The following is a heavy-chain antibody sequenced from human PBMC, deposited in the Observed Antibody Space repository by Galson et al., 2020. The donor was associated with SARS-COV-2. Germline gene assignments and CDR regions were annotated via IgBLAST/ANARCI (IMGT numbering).Heavy chain of an antibody. V-gene: IGHV1-24*01. J-gene: IGHJ6*04. CDR1: GYTLTELS. CDR2: FDPEDGET. Sequence: ASVKVSCKVSGYTLTELSMHWVRQAPGKGLEWMGGFDPEDGETIYAQKFQGRVTMTEDTSTDTAYMELSSLRSEDTAVYYCATANSSGYPHYYYYGMDVWGKGTTVTVSS. D-gene: IGHD3-22*01. CDR3: ATANSSGYPHYYYYGMDV.